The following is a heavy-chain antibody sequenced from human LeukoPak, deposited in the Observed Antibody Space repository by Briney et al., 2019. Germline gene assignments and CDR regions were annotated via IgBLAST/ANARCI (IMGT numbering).Heavy chain of an antibody. CDR1: GGSISSSSYY. Sequence: SETLSLTCTVSGGSISSSSYYWGWIRQPPGKGLEWIGSIYYSGSTYYNPSLKSRVTISVDTSKNQFPLKLSSVTAADTAVYYCAREYYYDSSGYYLDYWGQGTLVTVSS. V-gene: IGHV4-39*01. J-gene: IGHJ4*02. D-gene: IGHD3-22*01. CDR2: IYYSGST. CDR3: AREYYYDSSGYYLDY.